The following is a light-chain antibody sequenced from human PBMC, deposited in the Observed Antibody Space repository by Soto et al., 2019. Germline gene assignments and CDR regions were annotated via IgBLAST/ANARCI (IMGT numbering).Light chain of an antibody. Sequence: AIRMTQSPSSLSASAGDRVAIACRASQDVGRYLAWYQQKPGQAPKLVIYGACTLQSGVTSRFSGGRSGTDFTLTISCLQSKDFATYYCQHYKNYPWTFGQGTKVEIK. V-gene: IGKV1-8*01. CDR2: GAC. J-gene: IGKJ1*01. CDR3: QHYKNYPWT. CDR1: QDVGRY.